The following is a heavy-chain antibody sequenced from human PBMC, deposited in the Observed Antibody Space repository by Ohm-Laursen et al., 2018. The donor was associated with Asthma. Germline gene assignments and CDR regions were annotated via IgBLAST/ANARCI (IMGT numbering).Heavy chain of an antibody. J-gene: IGHJ4*02. CDR2: IWYDGSNK. CDR3: AREALTLGAPLDY. CDR1: GFTFSSYG. V-gene: IGHV3-33*01. D-gene: IGHD1-26*01. Sequence: LRLSCAASGFTFSSYGMHWVRQAPGKGLEWVAVIWYDGSNKYYADSVKGRFTISRDNSKNTLYLQMNSLRAEDTAVYYCAREALTLGAPLDYWGQGTLVTVSS.